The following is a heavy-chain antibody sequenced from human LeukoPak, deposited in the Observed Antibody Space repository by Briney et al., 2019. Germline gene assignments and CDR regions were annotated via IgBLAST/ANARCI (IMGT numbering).Heavy chain of an antibody. CDR2: IYYSGST. J-gene: IGHJ5*02. CDR1: GGSISSSSYY. CDR3: ARHWPVFLWFGELLSPYNWFDP. D-gene: IGHD3-10*01. V-gene: IGHV4-39*01. Sequence: SETLSLTCTVSGGSISSSSYYWDWIRQPPGKGLEWIGSIYYSGSTYNNPSLKSRVTISVDTSKNQFSMKLSSVTATDTAVYYCARHWPVFLWFGELLSPYNWFDPWGRGTLVTVSS.